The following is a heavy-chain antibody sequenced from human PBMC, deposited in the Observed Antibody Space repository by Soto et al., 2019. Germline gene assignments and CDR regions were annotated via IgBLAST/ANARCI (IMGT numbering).Heavy chain of an antibody. CDR1: GGTFSSYA. CDR3: ARGWGYDSDTYYYAY. CDR2: IIPLFGTA. V-gene: IGHV1-69*01. D-gene: IGHD3-10*01. Sequence: QVQLVQSGAEVKKPGSSVKVSCKASGGTFSSYAISWVRQAPGQGLEWMGGIIPLFGTANYAQKSQGRVTLTADASTSTAYMELSRLRSDDTAVYYCARGWGYDSDTYYYAYWGQGTLVTVSS. J-gene: IGHJ4*02.